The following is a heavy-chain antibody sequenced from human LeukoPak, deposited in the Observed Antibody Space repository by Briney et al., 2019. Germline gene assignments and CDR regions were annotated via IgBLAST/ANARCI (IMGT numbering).Heavy chain of an antibody. CDR2: ISYDGSNK. CDR3: ARDYYESSGYPPEPYDN. J-gene: IGHJ4*02. Sequence: GGSLRLSCAASGFTFSSYGMHWVRQAPGKGLEWVAVISYDGSNKDYADSVKGRFTISRDNSKNTLYLQMNSLRTEDTAVYYCARDYYESSGYPPEPYDNWGQGTLVTVSS. CDR1: GFTFSSYG. D-gene: IGHD3-22*01. V-gene: IGHV3-30*03.